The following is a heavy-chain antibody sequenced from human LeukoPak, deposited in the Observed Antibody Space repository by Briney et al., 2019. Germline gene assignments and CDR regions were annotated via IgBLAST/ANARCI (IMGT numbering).Heavy chain of an antibody. Sequence: SVKVSRKASGGTFSSYGINLVRQAPGQGLEWMGGIIPIFGTANYAQKFEGRGTITADESTSTAYMELSSLRFEDTAVYYCARDLTSGSSWWFDPWGQGTLVTVSS. CDR3: ARDLTSGSSWWFDP. D-gene: IGHD2-15*01. CDR1: GGTFSSYG. V-gene: IGHV1-69*19. CDR2: IIPIFGTA. J-gene: IGHJ5*02.